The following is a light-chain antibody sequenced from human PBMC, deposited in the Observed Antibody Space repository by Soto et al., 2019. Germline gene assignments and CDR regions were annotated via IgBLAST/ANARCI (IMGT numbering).Light chain of an antibody. CDR2: GAS. CDR1: ERLSSVY. V-gene: IGKV3-15*01. CDR3: QQYNNWPQT. J-gene: IGKJ1*01. Sequence: EIVLTQSPGTLSLSPGERATLSCRASERLSSVYLAWYQQRPGQPPRLLIYGASTRATGIPARFSGSGSGTEFTLTISSLQSEDFAVYYCQQYNNWPQTFGQGTKVDIK.